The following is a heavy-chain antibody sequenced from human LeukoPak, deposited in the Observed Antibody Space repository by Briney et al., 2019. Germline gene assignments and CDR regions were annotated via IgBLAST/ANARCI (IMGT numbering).Heavy chain of an antibody. CDR1: GFTVSSNY. CDR3: ARERTTTVVRYGMDV. J-gene: IGHJ6*02. CDR2: IYSGDNT. V-gene: IGHV3-66*01. Sequence: GRSLRLSCAASGFTVSSNYMNWVRQAPGKGLEWVSIIYSGDNTYYADSVKGRFTISRDNSKNTLYLQMNSLRVEDTAVYYCARERTTTVVRYGMDVWGQGTTVTVSS. D-gene: IGHD4-23*01.